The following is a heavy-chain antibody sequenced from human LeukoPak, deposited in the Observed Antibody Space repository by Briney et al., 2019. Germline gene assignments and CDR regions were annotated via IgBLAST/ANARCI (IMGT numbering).Heavy chain of an antibody. CDR1: GFSFRNYG. V-gene: IGHV3-7*01. J-gene: IGHJ4*02. CDR2: TKPDGSAE. CDR3: ARDGGLHTNFDY. D-gene: IGHD2-15*01. Sequence: HGGSLRLSCAASGFSFRNYGMGWVRQAPGKGLEWVANTKPDGSAEYYADSVRGRFSTSRDNANNLLYLQMNSLRAEDTAVYYCARDGGLHTNFDYWGQGTLVTVSS.